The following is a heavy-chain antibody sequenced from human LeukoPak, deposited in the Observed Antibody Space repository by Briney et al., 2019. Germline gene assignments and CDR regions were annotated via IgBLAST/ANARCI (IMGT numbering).Heavy chain of an antibody. CDR2: INPNSGGT. CDR1: RYTFTGYY. D-gene: IGHD3-22*01. J-gene: IGHJ3*02. Sequence: ASVKVSCKASRYTFTGYYMHWVRQAPGQGLEWMGWINPNSGGTNYAQKFQGRVTMTRDTSISTAYMELSRLRSDDTAVYYCARSYYYDSNPPMAFDIWGQGTMVTVSS. V-gene: IGHV1-2*02. CDR3: ARSYYYDSNPPMAFDI.